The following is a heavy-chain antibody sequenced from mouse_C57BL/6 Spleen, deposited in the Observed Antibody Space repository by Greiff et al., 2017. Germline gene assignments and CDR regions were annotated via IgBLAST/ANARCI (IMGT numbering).Heavy chain of an antibody. V-gene: IGHV1-55*01. CDR2: IYPGSGST. Sequence: LQQSGAELVKPGASVKMSCKASGYTFTSYWITWVKQRPGQGLEWIGDIYPGSGSTNYNEKFKSKATLTVDTSSSTAYMQLSSLTSEDSAVYYCAKKDYYYGSRGYFDVWGTGTTVTVSS. D-gene: IGHD1-1*01. J-gene: IGHJ1*03. CDR1: GYTFTSYW. CDR3: AKKDYYYGSRGYFDV.